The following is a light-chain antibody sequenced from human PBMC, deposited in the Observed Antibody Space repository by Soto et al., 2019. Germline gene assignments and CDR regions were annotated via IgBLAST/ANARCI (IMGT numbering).Light chain of an antibody. Sequence: AIPLTQSPSSLSASVGDRVTITCRASQGISSALAWYQQKPGKAPKLLIYDATSLASGVRSRFSGSRSRTDFSLTINSLQLEDFATYYGQQFNSYPHLSFGGGTKVEIK. J-gene: IGKJ4*01. V-gene: IGKV1-13*02. CDR2: DAT. CDR1: QGISSA. CDR3: QQFNSYPHLS.